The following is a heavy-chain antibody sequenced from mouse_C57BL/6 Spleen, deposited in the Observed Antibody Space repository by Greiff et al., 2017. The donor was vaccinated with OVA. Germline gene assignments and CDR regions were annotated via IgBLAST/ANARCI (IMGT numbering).Heavy chain of an antibody. D-gene: IGHD2-4*01. CDR1: GYSITSGYD. J-gene: IGHJ3*01. V-gene: IGHV3-1*01. CDR2: ISYSGST. Sequence: EVQLQESGPGMVKPSQSLSLTCTVTGYSITSGYDWHWIRHFPGNKLEWMGYISYSGSTTYNPSLKSRISITHDTSKNHFFLKLNSVTTEDTATYYCARDTDYDGSFAYWGQGTLVTVSA. CDR3: ARDTDYDGSFAY.